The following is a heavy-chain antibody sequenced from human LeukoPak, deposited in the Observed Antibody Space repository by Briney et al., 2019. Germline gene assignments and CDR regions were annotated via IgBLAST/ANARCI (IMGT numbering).Heavy chain of an antibody. CDR2: INSDGSEG. D-gene: IGHD6-6*01. J-gene: IGHJ3*01. CDR3: ARSSYSCSSSV. V-gene: IGHV3-7*03. Sequence: GGSLRLSCAVSGLTFSGFWMSWSRQAPGKGLEWVASINSDGSEGYYADVVKGRFTISRDNAKNSLYLQINSLRAEDTAVYYCARSSYSCSSSVWGQGTMVTVSS. CDR1: GLTFSGFW.